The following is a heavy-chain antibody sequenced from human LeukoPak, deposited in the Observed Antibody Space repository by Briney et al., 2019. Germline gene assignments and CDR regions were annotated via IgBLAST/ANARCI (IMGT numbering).Heavy chain of an antibody. Sequence: GGSLRLSCAASGFTFDDYSMNWVRQAPGKGLEWVSYISSSSTTIYYADSVKGRFTISRDNAKNSLYLQMNSLRDEDTAVYYCAKPVPDRSGWNFGYWGQGTLVTVSS. D-gene: IGHD6-19*01. CDR1: GFTFDDYS. V-gene: IGHV3-48*02. CDR2: ISSSSTTI. J-gene: IGHJ4*02. CDR3: AKPVPDRSGWNFGY.